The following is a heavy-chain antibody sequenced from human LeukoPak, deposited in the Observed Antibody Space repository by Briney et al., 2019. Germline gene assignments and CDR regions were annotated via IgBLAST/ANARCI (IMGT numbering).Heavy chain of an antibody. CDR1: GGSISSSSYY. CDR2: INHSGST. CDR3: ARERLYDYVWGSYRYRYYFDY. Sequence: SSETLSLTCTVSGGSISSSSYYWGWIRQPPGEGLEWIGEINHSGSTNYNPSLKSRVTISVDTSKNQFSLKLSSVTAADTAVYYCARERLYDYVWGSYRYRYYFDYWGQGTLVTVSS. J-gene: IGHJ4*02. V-gene: IGHV4-39*07. D-gene: IGHD3-16*02.